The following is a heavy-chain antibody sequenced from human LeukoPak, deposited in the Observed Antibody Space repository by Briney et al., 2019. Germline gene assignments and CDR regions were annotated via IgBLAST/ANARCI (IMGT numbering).Heavy chain of an antibody. CDR2: FHNSGTS. CDR3: TRGAGWLIDY. V-gene: IGHV4-61*05. CDR1: GGSISSSSYY. J-gene: IGHJ4*02. D-gene: IGHD3-16*01. Sequence: SETLSLTCTVSGGSISSSSYYWGWIRQPPGKGLEWIGYFHNSGTSTYNPSLKSRVTISADTSKNQFSLKLNSLTTADTAVYYCTRGAGWLIDYWGQGILVTVSS.